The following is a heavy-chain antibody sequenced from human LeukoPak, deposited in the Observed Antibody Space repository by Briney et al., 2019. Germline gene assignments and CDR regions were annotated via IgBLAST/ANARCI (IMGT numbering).Heavy chain of an antibody. CDR2: ISAYNGNT. J-gene: IGHJ4*02. CDR1: GYTFTTYG. V-gene: IGHV1-18*01. CDR3: ARGPRGGNDY. D-gene: IGHD2-15*01. Sequence: ASVKVSCKASGYTFTTYGISWVRQAPGQGLQWMGWISAYNGNTNYAHNLQGRVTMSTDTSTRTAYMELRSLTSDDTAVYFCARGPRGGNDYWGQGTQVTVSS.